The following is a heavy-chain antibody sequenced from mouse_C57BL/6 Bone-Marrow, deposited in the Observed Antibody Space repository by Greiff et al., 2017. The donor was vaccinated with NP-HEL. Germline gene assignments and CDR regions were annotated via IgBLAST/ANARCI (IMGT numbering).Heavy chain of an antibody. CDR2: IWSGGST. D-gene: IGHD1-1*01. V-gene: IGHV2-2*01. J-gene: IGHJ1*03. Sequence: VQLQQSGPGLVQPSQSLSITCTVSGFSLTSYGVHWVRQSPGKGLEWLGVIWSGGSTDYNAAFISRLSISKDNSKSQVFFKMNSLQADDTAIYYCARNYRSIYYYGSSPLDVWGTGTTVTVSS. CDR1: GFSLTSYG. CDR3: ARNYRSIYYYGSSPLDV.